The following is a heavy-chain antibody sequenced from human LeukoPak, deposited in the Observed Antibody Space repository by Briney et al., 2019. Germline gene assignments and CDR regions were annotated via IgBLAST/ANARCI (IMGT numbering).Heavy chain of an antibody. J-gene: IGHJ6*02. D-gene: IGHD3-3*01. V-gene: IGHV4-39*01. CDR3: TGGVHYDFWSGSNYYYYYYGMDV. CDR2: VYYSGIT. CDR1: GGSISSSSYY. Sequence: PSETLTLTCTVSGGSISSSSYYWGWIRQPPGKGLEWIGNVYYSGITYYNPSLKSRVIISLDTPKSQFSLKLSSVTAADTAVYYCTGGVHYDFWSGSNYYYYYYGMDVWGQGTTVTVSS.